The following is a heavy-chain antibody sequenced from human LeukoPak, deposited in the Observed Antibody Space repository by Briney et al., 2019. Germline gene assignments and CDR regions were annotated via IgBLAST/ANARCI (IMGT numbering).Heavy chain of an antibody. CDR1: GYTLTELS. V-gene: IGHV1-24*01. CDR3: ARCDHFEVAAKRDWYFDL. Sequence: ASVKVSCKVSGYTLTELSMHWVRQAPGKGLEWMGGFDPEDGETIYAQKFQGRVTMTEDTSTDTAYMELSSLRSEDTAVYYCARCDHFEVAAKRDWYFDLWGRGTLVTVSS. D-gene: IGHD2-15*01. J-gene: IGHJ2*01. CDR2: FDPEDGET.